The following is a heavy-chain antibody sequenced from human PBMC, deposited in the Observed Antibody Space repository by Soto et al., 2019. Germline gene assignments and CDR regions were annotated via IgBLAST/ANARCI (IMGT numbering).Heavy chain of an antibody. V-gene: IGHV1-69*02. J-gene: IGHJ4*02. Sequence: ASVKVSCKASGGTFSSYTISWVRQAPGQGLEWMGRIIPILGIANYAQKFQGRVTITADKSTSTAYMELSSLRSEDTAVYYCARAEGYCTNGVCYTYWGQGTLVTVSS. CDR1: GGTFSSYT. D-gene: IGHD2-8*01. CDR3: ARAEGYCTNGVCYTY. CDR2: IIPILGIA.